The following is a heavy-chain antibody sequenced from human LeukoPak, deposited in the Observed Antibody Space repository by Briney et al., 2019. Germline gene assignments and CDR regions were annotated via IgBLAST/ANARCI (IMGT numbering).Heavy chain of an antibody. Sequence: ASVKVSCKASGYTFTGYYMHWVRQAPGQGLEWMGWINPNSGGTNYAQKFQGWVTMTRDTSISTAYMELSRLRSDDTAVYYCARGRIVVVPAATPAHYFDYWGQGTLVTVSS. CDR3: ARGRIVVVPAATPAHYFDY. V-gene: IGHV1-2*04. CDR1: GYTFTGYY. J-gene: IGHJ4*02. CDR2: INPNSGGT. D-gene: IGHD2-2*01.